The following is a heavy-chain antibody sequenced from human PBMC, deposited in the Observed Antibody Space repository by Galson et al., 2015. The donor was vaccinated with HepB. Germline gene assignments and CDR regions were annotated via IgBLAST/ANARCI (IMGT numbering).Heavy chain of an antibody. D-gene: IGHD1-14*01. J-gene: IGHJ4*02. CDR3: ARVGMTYYYFDY. V-gene: IGHV1-18*01. CDR2: IGPYSGNT. CDR1: GYTFGRYI. Sequence: SVKVSCKASGYTFGRYIITWLRQAPGQGLECLGWIGPYSGNTHYAQKLQGRVTMTTDTSTSTAYMDPRSLRSDDTALYYCARVGMTYYYFDYWGQGTLVTVSS.